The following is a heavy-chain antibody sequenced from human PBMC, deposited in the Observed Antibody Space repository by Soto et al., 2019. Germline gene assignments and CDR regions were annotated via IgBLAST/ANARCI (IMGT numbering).Heavy chain of an antibody. CDR1: GYTFTSYA. D-gene: IGHD3-3*01. Sequence: ASVKVSCKASGYTFTSYAMHWVRQAPGQRLEWMGWINAGNGNTKYSQKFQGRVTITRDTSASTAYMELSSLRSEDTAVYYCARGITISGVSYPFDYWGQGTLVT. V-gene: IGHV1-3*01. J-gene: IGHJ4*02. CDR2: INAGNGNT. CDR3: ARGITISGVSYPFDY.